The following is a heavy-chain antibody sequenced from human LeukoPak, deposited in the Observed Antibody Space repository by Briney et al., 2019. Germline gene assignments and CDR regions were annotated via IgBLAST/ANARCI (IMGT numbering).Heavy chain of an antibody. D-gene: IGHD3-22*01. CDR2: IYYSGST. CDR3: ARTYYYDSSGYYVDY. Sequence: SQTLSLTCTVSGGSISSGGYYWSWIRQHPGKGLEWIGYIYYSGSTYYNPSLKSRVTISVDTSKNQFSLKLSSVTAADTAVYYCARTYYYDSSGYYVDYWGQGTLVTVSS. J-gene: IGHJ4*02. V-gene: IGHV4-31*03. CDR1: GGSISSGGYY.